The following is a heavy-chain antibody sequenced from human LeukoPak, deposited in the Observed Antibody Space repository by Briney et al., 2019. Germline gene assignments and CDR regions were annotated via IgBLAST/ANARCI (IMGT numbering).Heavy chain of an antibody. V-gene: IGHV1-69*01. CDR1: GGTFISYA. D-gene: IGHD5-18*01. Sequence: ASVKVSCKASGGTFISYAISWVRQAPGQGLEWMGGIIPIFGTANYAQKFQGRVTITADESTSTAYMELSSLRSEDTAVYYCARGGTKQLWSASDYWGQGTLVTVSS. CDR2: IIPIFGTA. CDR3: ARGGTKQLWSASDY. J-gene: IGHJ4*02.